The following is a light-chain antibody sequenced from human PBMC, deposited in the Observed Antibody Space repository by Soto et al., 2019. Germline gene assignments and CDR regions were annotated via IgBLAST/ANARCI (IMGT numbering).Light chain of an antibody. V-gene: IGLV2-14*01. CDR2: EVS. J-gene: IGLJ3*02. CDR3: ASYRRTGALV. CDR1: SSDVGGYNY. Sequence: QSALTQPASVSGSPGQSITISCSRTSSDVGGYNYVSWYQQHPGKAPKLMIYEVSNRPSGVSHRFSGSKSGNTASLTISGLQAEDEADYYCASYRRTGALVFGGGTKLTVL.